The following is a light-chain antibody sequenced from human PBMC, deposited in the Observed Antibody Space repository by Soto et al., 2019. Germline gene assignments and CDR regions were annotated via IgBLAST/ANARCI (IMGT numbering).Light chain of an antibody. J-gene: IGLJ1*01. CDR3: SSYTSSSPPHHV. Sequence: QSALTQPASVSGSPGQSITISCTGTSSDVGGYNYVSWYQQHPGKAPKLMIYEVSNRPSGVSNRFSGSKSGNTASLTISGLQAEDEADYYCSSYTSSSPPHHVFGTGTKVTVL. CDR2: EVS. V-gene: IGLV2-14*01. CDR1: SSDVGGYNY.